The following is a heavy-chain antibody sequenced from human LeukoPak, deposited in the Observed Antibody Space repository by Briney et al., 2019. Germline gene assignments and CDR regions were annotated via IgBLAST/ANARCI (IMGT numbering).Heavy chain of an antibody. CDR2: ISSSGSTI. D-gene: IGHD3-10*01. CDR1: GFTFSSYE. Sequence: GGSLRLSHAASGFTFSSYEMNWVRQAPGKGLEWVSYISSSGSTIYYADSVKGRFTISRDNAKNSLYLQMNSLRAEDTAVYYCARGDYGSGSYYFDYWGQGTLVTVSS. CDR3: ARGDYGSGSYYFDY. V-gene: IGHV3-48*03. J-gene: IGHJ4*02.